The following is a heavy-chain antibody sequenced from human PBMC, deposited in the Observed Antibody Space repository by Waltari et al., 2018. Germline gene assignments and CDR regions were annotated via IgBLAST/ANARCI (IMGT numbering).Heavy chain of an antibody. D-gene: IGHD2-15*01. J-gene: IGHJ6*02. CDR1: GFSLSTSGVG. CDR3: AHYMLLEGYYGMDV. V-gene: IGHV2-5*01. CDR2: ISWNDDK. Sequence: QITLKESGPTLVKPTQTLTLTCTFSGFSLSTSGVGVGWIRQPPGKALEWLALISWNDDKRYSPSLKSRLTITKDTSKNQVVLTMTNMDPVDTATYYCAHYMLLEGYYGMDVWGQGTTVTVSS.